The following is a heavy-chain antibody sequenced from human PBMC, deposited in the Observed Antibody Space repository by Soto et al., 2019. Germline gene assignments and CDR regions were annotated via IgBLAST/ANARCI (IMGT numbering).Heavy chain of an antibody. J-gene: IGHJ3*02. Sequence: QVQLQQWGAGLLKPSETLSLTCAVYGGSFSGYYWSWIRQPPGKGLEWIGEINHSGSTNYNPSLKSRVTISVDTSKNQFYLKLRSVTAADTAVYYCARPTYCSSTNCNDAFDIWGQGTMVTVSS. V-gene: IGHV4-34*01. CDR1: GGSFSGYY. CDR3: ARPTYCSSTNCNDAFDI. D-gene: IGHD2-2*01. CDR2: INHSGST.